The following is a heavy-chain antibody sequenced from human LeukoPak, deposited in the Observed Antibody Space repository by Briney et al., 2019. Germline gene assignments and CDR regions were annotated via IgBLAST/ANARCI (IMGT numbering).Heavy chain of an antibody. Sequence: GGSLRLSCAASGFTFSSYAMSWVRQAPGKGLEWVSAISGSGGSTYYADSVKGRFTISRDNSKNTLYLQMNSLRAEDAAVYYCAKDGALLRWPVYYFDYWGQGTLVTVSS. V-gene: IGHV3-23*01. CDR1: GFTFSSYA. CDR2: ISGSGGST. J-gene: IGHJ4*02. CDR3: AKDGALLRWPVYYFDY. D-gene: IGHD4-23*01.